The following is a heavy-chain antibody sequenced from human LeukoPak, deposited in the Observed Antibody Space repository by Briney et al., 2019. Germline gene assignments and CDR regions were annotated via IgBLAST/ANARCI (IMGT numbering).Heavy chain of an antibody. Sequence: PGRSLRLSCAASGFTFSTYWMSWVRQAPGKGLEWVANIKGDGSEKNYVGSVKGRFTISRDNAKNSLYLQMNSLRAEDTAAYYCAKDTPFGGNWGQGTLVTVSS. J-gene: IGHJ4*02. CDR1: GFTFSTYW. V-gene: IGHV3-7*01. CDR2: IKGDGSEK. CDR3: AKDTPFGGN. D-gene: IGHD1-26*01.